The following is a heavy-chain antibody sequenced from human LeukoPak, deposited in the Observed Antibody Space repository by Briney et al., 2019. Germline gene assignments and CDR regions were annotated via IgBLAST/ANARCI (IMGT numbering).Heavy chain of an antibody. CDR2: IYSGGST. J-gene: IGHJ4*02. V-gene: IGHV3-66*01. D-gene: IGHD3-10*01. CDR3: AKLYDYGYIN. Sequence: GGSLRLSCAASGITVTSNHMSWVRQAPGKELEWVSVIYSGGSTYYADSVKGRFTISRDNSKNTLYLQMDSLRAEDTAVYFCAKLYDYGYINWGQGTLVTVSS. CDR1: GITVTSNH.